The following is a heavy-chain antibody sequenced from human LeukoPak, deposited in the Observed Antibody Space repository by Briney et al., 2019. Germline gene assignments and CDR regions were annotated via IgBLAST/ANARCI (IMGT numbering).Heavy chain of an antibody. J-gene: IGHJ5*02. Sequence: SVKVSCKASGGTLSSYVISWVRQAPGQGLEWVGGIIPIFGTANYAQKFQGRVTITADESTSTAYMELSSLRSEDTAVYYCARDRDYYGSGSYYWFDPWGQGTLVTVSS. D-gene: IGHD3-10*01. V-gene: IGHV1-69*13. CDR3: ARDRDYYGSGSYYWFDP. CDR1: GGTLSSYV. CDR2: IIPIFGTA.